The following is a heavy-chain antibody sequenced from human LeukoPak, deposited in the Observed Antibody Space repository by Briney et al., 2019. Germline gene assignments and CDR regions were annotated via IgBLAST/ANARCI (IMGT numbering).Heavy chain of an antibody. V-gene: IGHV1-18*01. CDR3: ARGFSPRRYYDSSGYYSYYFDY. J-gene: IGHJ4*02. CDR2: ISAYNGNT. Sequence: ASVKVSCKASGYTFTSYAISWVRQAPGQGLEWMGWISAYNGNTHYAQKLQGRVTMTTDTSTSTAYMELRSLRSDDSAVYYCARGFSPRRYYDSSGYYSYYFDYWGQGTLVTVSS. D-gene: IGHD3-22*01. CDR1: GYTFTSYA.